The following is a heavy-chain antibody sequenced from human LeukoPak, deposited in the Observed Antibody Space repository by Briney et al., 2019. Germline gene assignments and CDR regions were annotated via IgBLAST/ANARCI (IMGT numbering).Heavy chain of an antibody. Sequence: GGSLRLSCAASGLTVSSNYMSWVRQAPGKGLEWVSVIYRDGGTYYADSVKGRFTISRDNSKNTLYLQMNGLRAEDTAVYYCARDTSGPLYWGQGTLVTVSS. CDR1: GLTVSSNY. CDR3: ARDTSGPLY. J-gene: IGHJ4*02. V-gene: IGHV3-66*01. CDR2: IYRDGGT. D-gene: IGHD6-19*01.